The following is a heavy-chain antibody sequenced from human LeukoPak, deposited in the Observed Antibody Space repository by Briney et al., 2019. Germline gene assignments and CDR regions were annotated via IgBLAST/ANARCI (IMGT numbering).Heavy chain of an antibody. CDR1: GGSISSYY. CDR2: IYTSGST. D-gene: IGHD3-9*01. Sequence: SETLSLTCTVSGGSISSYYWSWIRQPAGKGLEWIGRIYTSGSTNYNPSLKSRVTMSVDTSKNPFSLKLSSVTAADTAVYYCARGGEGHYDILTGYSPIAPDYWGQGTLVTVSS. CDR3: ARGGEGHYDILTGYSPIAPDY. J-gene: IGHJ4*02. V-gene: IGHV4-4*07.